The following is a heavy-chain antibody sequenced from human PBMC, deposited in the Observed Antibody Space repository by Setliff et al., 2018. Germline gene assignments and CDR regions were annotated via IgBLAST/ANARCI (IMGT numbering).Heavy chain of an antibody. V-gene: IGHV1-18*01. CDR3: AGVDVLTASPF. CDR1: GYTFTDYG. Sequence: ASVKVSCKASGYTFTDYGVSWVRQAPGLGLEWVGWISPHNGKSYSAPKFQDRVFLTTDTSTATAYLDLSRLTSDDTASYYCAGVDVLTASPFWGLGTRVTVSS. J-gene: IGHJ4*02. CDR2: ISPHNGKS. D-gene: IGHD3-9*01.